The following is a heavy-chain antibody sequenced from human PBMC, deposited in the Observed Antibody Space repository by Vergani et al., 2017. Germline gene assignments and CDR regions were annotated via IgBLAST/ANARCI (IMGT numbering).Heavy chain of an antibody. CDR1: GGTFSSYA. V-gene: IGHV7-4-1*02. CDR3: AREKPNYYGSGSYPL. CDR2: INTNTGNP. J-gene: IGHJ4*02. D-gene: IGHD3-10*01. Sequence: QVQLVQSGAEVKKPGSSVKVSCKASGGTFSSYAINWVRQAPGQGLEWMGWINTNTGNPTYAQGFTGRFVFSLDTSVSTAYLQISSLKAEDTAVYYCAREKPNYYGSGSYPLWGQGTLVTVSS.